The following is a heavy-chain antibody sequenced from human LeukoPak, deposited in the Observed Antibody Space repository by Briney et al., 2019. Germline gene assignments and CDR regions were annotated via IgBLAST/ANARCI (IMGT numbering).Heavy chain of an antibody. D-gene: IGHD2-2*01. CDR3: ARDLSMWSAAPLDY. V-gene: IGHV3-23*01. CDR2: ISGSGGST. J-gene: IGHJ4*02. Sequence: GGSLRLSCAASGFTFSSYAMSWVRQAPGKGLEWVSAISGSGGSTYYADSVKGRFTISRDDSKNTLDLQMNSLRAEDTAVYYCARDLSMWSAAPLDYWGQGTLVTVSS. CDR1: GFTFSSYA.